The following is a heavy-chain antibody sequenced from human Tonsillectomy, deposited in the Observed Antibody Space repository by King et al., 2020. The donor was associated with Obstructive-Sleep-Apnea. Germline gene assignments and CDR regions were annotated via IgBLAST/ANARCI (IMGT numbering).Heavy chain of an antibody. Sequence: QVQLQQWGAGLLKPSETLSLTCAVYGGSFSGYYWTWIRQPPGKGLEWIGEVNHGGSTNYNPSLKSRVTISVETSKNQFSLKGSSVTAADTAVYYCARGEVGAATNYYYYDLDVWGQGTTVTVSS. CDR2: VNHGGST. CDR1: GGSFSGYY. CDR3: ARGEVGAATNYYYYDLDV. D-gene: IGHD1-26*01. J-gene: IGHJ6*02. V-gene: IGHV4-34*01.